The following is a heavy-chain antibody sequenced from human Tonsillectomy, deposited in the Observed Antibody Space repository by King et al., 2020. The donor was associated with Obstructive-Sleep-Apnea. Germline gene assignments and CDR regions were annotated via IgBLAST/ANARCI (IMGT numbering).Heavy chain of an antibody. Sequence: LQLQESGPGLVKPSETLSLTCTVSGGSISSSTYYWGWIRQPPGKGLEWIGTIHYSASTYYNPSLKSRVAISADTSKNQFSLKLSSVTAADTAVYYCARAIGLARAFDYWGQGTLVTVSS. J-gene: IGHJ4*02. CDR1: GGSISSSTYY. V-gene: IGHV4-39*07. D-gene: IGHD5-12*01. CDR2: IHYSAST. CDR3: ARAIGLARAFDY.